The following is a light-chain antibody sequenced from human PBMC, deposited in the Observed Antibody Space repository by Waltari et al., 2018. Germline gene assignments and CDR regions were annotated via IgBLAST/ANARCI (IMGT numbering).Light chain of an antibody. V-gene: IGLV3-1*01. J-gene: IGLJ2*01. Sequence: SYELTQPPSVSVSPGQTASITCSGDNLGNRYVSWYKQAPGQSPILVIYQDNKRPSGIPERFAGSNSGKTASRTVSVTQAGDEADYSCQAWDSSSTVVFGGGTKLTVL. CDR3: QAWDSSSTVV. CDR1: NLGNRY. CDR2: QDN.